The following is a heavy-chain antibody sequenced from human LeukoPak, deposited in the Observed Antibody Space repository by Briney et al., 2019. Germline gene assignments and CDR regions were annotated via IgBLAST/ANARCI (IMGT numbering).Heavy chain of an antibody. CDR3: ARGYDPPPYYYYYGMDV. Sequence: ASVTVSRKSSVYTFTGYYMHWVRQAPGQGLEWMGWINPNSGGTNYAQKFQGRVTMTRDTSISTAYMELSRLRSDDTAVYYCARGYDPPPYYYYYGMDVWGQGTTVTVSS. V-gene: IGHV1-2*02. CDR2: INPNSGGT. D-gene: IGHD3-3*01. J-gene: IGHJ6*02. CDR1: VYTFTGYY.